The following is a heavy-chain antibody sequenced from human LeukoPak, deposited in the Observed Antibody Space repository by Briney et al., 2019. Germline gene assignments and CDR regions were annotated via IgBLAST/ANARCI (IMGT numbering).Heavy chain of an antibody. CDR2: IYYSGST. CDR1: GGSISSSSYY. CDR3: ARHEVLMSSSVQAGWFDP. D-gene: IGHD2-8*01. V-gene: IGHV4-39*01. J-gene: IGHJ5*02. Sequence: SETLSLTCTVSGGSISSSSYYWGWIRQPPGKGLEWIGSIYYSGSTYYNPSLKSRVTISVDTSKNQFSLKLSSVTAADTAVYYCARHEVLMSSSVQAGWFDPWGQGTLVTVSS.